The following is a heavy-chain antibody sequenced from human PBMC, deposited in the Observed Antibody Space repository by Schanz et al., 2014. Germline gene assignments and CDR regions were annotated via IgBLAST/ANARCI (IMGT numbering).Heavy chain of an antibody. CDR2: ISSSGSYI. CDR1: GFTFSSYA. V-gene: IGHV3-21*01. Sequence: EVQLVESGGYLVQPGGSLRLSCSASGFTFSSYAMHWVRQASGKGLEWVSSISSSGSYIHYADSVKGRFTISRDNAKNSLFLQMNRLRAEDTALYYCAIIGVMVAVAGTRADYWGQGTLVTVSS. J-gene: IGHJ4*02. D-gene: IGHD6-19*01. CDR3: AIIGVMVAVAGTRADY.